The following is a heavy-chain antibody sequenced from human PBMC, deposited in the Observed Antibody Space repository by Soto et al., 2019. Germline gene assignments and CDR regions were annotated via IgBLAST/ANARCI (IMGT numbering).Heavy chain of an antibody. Sequence: QVQLVQSGAEVKKPGSSVKVSCKASGGTFSSYAITWVRQAPGQGLEWMGGIIPIFGTADYAQKSQGRVTITADESTSTAYMELSSLRSEDTAVYYCGSRSGWNYYYGMDVWGQGTTVTVSS. CDR2: IIPIFGTA. CDR1: GGTFSSYA. CDR3: GSRSGWNYYYGMDV. D-gene: IGHD3-22*01. V-gene: IGHV1-69*12. J-gene: IGHJ6*02.